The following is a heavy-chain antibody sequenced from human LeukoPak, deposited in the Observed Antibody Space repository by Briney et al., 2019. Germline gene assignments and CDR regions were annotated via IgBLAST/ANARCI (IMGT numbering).Heavy chain of an antibody. J-gene: IGHJ6*03. CDR2: IYHCGST. Sequence: SETLSLTCTVSGGSISSATYYWGWIRQPPGKGLEWIGSIYHCGSTYYNPSLKSRVTISVDTSKNQFSLRLSSLTAADTALYYCARDRKYYYHMDVWGKGTTVTVSS. V-gene: IGHV4-39*07. CDR3: ARDRKYYYHMDV. CDR1: GGSISSATYY. D-gene: IGHD1-14*01.